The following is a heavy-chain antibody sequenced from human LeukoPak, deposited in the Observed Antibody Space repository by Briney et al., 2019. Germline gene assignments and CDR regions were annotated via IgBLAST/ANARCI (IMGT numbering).Heavy chain of an antibody. CDR3: AELGITMIGGV. V-gene: IGHV3-30*04. J-gene: IGHJ6*04. CDR2: ISYDGSNE. Sequence: PGGSLRLSCAASGFTFSSYAFHWVRQAPGKGLEWVALISYDGSNEHYADSVKGRFTISRDNAKNSLYLQMNSLRAEDTAVYYCAELGITMIGGVWGKGTTVTLSS. D-gene: IGHD3-10*02. CDR1: GFTFSSYA.